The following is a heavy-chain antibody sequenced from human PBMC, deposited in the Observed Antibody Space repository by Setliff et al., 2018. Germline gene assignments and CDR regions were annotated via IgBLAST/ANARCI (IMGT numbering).Heavy chain of an antibody. CDR3: ATGFLRYDILTGYYQRPHYFEY. V-gene: IGHV1-69*05. J-gene: IGHJ4*02. D-gene: IGHD3-9*01. CDR1: GGTFSSYG. CDR2: TIPIFGST. Sequence: SVKVSCKASGGTFSSYGISWVRQAPGQGLEWMGGTIPIFGSTNYAQKFQDRVTIITDESTSTAYMELSSLRSEDTAVYYCATGFLRYDILTGYYQRPHYFEYWGQGTLVTVSS.